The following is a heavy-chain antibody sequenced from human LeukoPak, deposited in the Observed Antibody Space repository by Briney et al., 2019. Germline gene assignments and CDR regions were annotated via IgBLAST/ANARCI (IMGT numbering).Heavy chain of an antibody. D-gene: IGHD1-1*01. V-gene: IGHV3-23*01. CDR1: GFTFSSYA. J-gene: IGHJ4*02. CDR2: IGSNGVNT. CDR3: VRAYTTSGTYSEP. Sequence: GGSLRLSCAASGFTFSSYAMSWVRQAPGKGLEWVSGIGSNGVNTYYADSAKGRFTVSRDNPKNTVYLQMNNLRAEDTALYYCVRAYTTSGTYSEPWGQGTLVTVSS.